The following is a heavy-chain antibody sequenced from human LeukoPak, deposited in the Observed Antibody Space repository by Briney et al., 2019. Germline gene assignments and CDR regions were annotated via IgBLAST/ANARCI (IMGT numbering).Heavy chain of an antibody. CDR2: ITSSSSYI. CDR1: GFTFGIYE. D-gene: IGHD6-6*01. Sequence: AGGSLRLSCAASGFTFGIYEMNWVRQAPGKGLEWVSSITSSSSYIYYADSVKGRFTISRDNAKNSLFLQMNSLRAEDTAVYYCARDPGAYSSSPIDYWGQGTLVTVSS. V-gene: IGHV3-21*01. J-gene: IGHJ4*02. CDR3: ARDPGAYSSSPIDY.